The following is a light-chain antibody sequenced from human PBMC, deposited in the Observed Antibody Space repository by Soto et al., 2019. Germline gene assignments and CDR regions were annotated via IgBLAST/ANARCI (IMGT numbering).Light chain of an antibody. J-gene: IGLJ2*01. V-gene: IGLV1-51*01. CDR1: SSNVGKNF. CDR2: DNN. CDR3: GTWDSSLSAGV. Sequence: QSVLTQPPSVSAAPGQKVTISCSGSSSNVGKNFVSWYQHVPGKAPKLLIYDNNKRPSGIPDRFSGSKSGTSATLGITGLQTGDEADYYCGTWDSSLSAGVFGGGTKVTVL.